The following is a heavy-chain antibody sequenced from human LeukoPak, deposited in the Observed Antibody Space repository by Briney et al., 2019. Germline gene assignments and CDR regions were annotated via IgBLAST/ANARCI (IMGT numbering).Heavy chain of an antibody. V-gene: IGHV1-2*06. CDR1: GYTFTGYY. J-gene: IGHJ4*02. D-gene: IGHD3-3*01. Sequence: ASVKVSCKASGYTFTGYYMHWVRQAPGQGLEWMGRINPNSGGTNYAQKFQGRVTMTRDTSISTAYMELSRLRSDDTAVYYCARVPTIFGVPRGYWGQGTLVTVSS. CDR2: INPNSGGT. CDR3: ARVPTIFGVPRGY.